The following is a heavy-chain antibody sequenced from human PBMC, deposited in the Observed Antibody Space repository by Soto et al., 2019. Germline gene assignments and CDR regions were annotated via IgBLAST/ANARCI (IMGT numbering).Heavy chain of an antibody. J-gene: IGHJ4*02. Sequence: GESLKISCKGSGYSFTSYWIGWVRQMPGKGLEWMGIIYPGDSDTRYSPSFQGQVTISADKSISTAYLQWSSLKASDTAMDYCARLRQTCGSQGDYYGSGIYYYFDYWGQGTLVTVSS. CDR1: GYSFTSYW. V-gene: IGHV5-51*01. CDR3: ARLRQTCGSQGDYYGSGIYYYFDY. CDR2: IYPGDSDT. D-gene: IGHD3-10*01.